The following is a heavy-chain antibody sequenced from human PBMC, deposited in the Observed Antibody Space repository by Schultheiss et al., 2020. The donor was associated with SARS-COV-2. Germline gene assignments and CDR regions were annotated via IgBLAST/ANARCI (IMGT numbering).Heavy chain of an antibody. CDR2: ISGSGGST. D-gene: IGHD3-22*01. V-gene: IGHV3-23*01. CDR3: ARGRDITMIVGDDAFDI. J-gene: IGHJ3*02. Sequence: GSLRLSCAASGFTFSSYAMSWVRQAPGKGLEWVSAISGSGGSTYYADSVKGRFTISRDNAKNSLYLQMNSLRAEDTAVYYCARGRDITMIVGDDAFDIWGQGTMVTVSS. CDR1: GFTFSSYA.